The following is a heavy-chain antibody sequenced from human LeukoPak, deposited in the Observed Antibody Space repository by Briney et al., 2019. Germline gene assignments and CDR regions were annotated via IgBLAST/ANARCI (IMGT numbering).Heavy chain of an antibody. CDR1: GYTFTSYY. J-gene: IGHJ5*02. CDR2: INPSGGST. Sequence: RASVKVSCKASGYTFTSYYMHWVRQAPGQGLEWMGIINPSGGSTSYAQKFQGRVTITRNTSISTAYMELSSLRSEDTAVYYCARRTLERKAGSWFDPWGQGTLVTVSS. D-gene: IGHD3-3*01. CDR3: ARRTLERKAGSWFDP. V-gene: IGHV1-46*01.